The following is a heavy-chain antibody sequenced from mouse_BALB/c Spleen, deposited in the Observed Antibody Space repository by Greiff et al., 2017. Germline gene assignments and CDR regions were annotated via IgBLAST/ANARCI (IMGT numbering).Heavy chain of an antibody. J-gene: IGHJ4*01. V-gene: IGHV1S137*01. D-gene: IGHD2-12*01. CDR3: ATLTTEYGMDY. CDR2: ISTYYGDA. CDR1: GYTFTDYA. Sequence: QVQLQQSGAELVRPGVSVKISCKGSGYTFTDYAMHWVKQSHAKSLEWIGVISTYYGDASYNQKFKGKATMTVDKSSSTAYMELARLTSEDSAIYYCATLTTEYGMDYWGQGTSVTVSS.